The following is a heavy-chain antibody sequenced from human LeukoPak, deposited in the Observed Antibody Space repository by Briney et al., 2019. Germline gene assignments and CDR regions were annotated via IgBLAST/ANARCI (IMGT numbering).Heavy chain of an antibody. CDR1: GYTFTGYY. Sequence: GASVKVSCKASGYTFTGYYIHWMRQAPGQRFEWMGWINPNSGVTNYAQKFQGRVTMTRDTSITTAYMELRRLRSDDTAVYYCARDPGAQIYAGTLANDYWGQGTLVTVSS. V-gene: IGHV1-2*02. D-gene: IGHD6-13*01. CDR2: INPNSGVT. CDR3: ARDPGAQIYAGTLANDY. J-gene: IGHJ4*02.